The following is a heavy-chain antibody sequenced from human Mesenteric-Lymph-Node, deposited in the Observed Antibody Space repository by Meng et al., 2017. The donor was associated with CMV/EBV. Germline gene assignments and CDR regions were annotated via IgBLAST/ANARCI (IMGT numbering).Heavy chain of an antibody. CDR3: AKGYSSSDVY. D-gene: IGHD5-12*01. J-gene: IGHJ4*02. CDR1: GDSISSGSYY. CDR2: IYYSGNS. Sequence: SETLSLTCTVSGDSISSGSYYWGWFRQPPGKGLEWIGSIYYSGNSYYKPSLKSRVTISIDTSKNQFSLKVSSVTAADTAVYYCAKGYSSSDVYWGQGTLVTVSS. V-gene: IGHV4-39*07.